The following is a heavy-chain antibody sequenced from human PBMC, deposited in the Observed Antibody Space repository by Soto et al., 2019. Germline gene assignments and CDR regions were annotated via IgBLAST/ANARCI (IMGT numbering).Heavy chain of an antibody. J-gene: IGHJ4*02. V-gene: IGHV4-39*01. CDR1: GGSISSSSYY. D-gene: IGHD4-4*01. CDR2: IYYSGST. Sequence: PSETLSLTCTVSGGSISSSSYYWGWIRQPPGKGLEWIGSIYYSGSTYYNPSLKSRVTISVDTSKNQFSLKLSSVTAADTAVYYCTYSNSSYYFDYWGQGTLVTVSS. CDR3: TYSNSSYYFDY.